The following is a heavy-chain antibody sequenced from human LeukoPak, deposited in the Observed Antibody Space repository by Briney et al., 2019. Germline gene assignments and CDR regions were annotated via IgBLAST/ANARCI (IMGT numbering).Heavy chain of an antibody. Sequence: SETLSFTCAVYGGSFSGYYWSWIRQPPGKGLEWIGEINHSGSTDYNPSLKSRVTISVDTSKNQFSLKLSSVTAADTAVYYCAIAAAGQGWFDPWGQGTLVTVSS. D-gene: IGHD6-13*01. J-gene: IGHJ5*02. CDR2: INHSGST. CDR3: AIAAAGQGWFDP. V-gene: IGHV4-34*01. CDR1: GGSFSGYY.